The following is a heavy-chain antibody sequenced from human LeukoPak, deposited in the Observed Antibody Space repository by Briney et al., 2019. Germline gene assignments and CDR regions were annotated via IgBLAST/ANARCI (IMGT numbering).Heavy chain of an antibody. V-gene: IGHV3-53*04. CDR3: ARGYCSGGSCVNGMDV. J-gene: IGHJ6*02. CDR1: GFTVSSNY. D-gene: IGHD2-15*01. CDR2: IYSGGST. Sequence: GGSLRLSCAASGFTVSSNYMSWVRQAPGKGLEWVSVIYSGGSTYYADSVKGRSTISRHNSKNTLYLQMNSLRAEDTAVYYCARGYCSGGSCVNGMDVWGQGTTVTVSS.